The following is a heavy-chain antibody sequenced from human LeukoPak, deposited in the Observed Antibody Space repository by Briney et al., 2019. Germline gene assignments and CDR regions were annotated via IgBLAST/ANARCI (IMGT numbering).Heavy chain of an antibody. CDR1: GGSISSGGYY. V-gene: IGHV4-30-4*08. J-gene: IGHJ5*02. D-gene: IGHD6-13*01. Sequence: PSQTLSLTCTVSGGSISSGGYYWSWIRQPPGKGLEWIGYIYYSGSTYYNPSLKSRVTISVDTSKNQFSLKLSSVTAADTAVYYCARVSTQQLVGGFSFGWFDPWGQGTLVTVSS. CDR2: IYYSGST. CDR3: ARVSTQQLVGGFSFGWFDP.